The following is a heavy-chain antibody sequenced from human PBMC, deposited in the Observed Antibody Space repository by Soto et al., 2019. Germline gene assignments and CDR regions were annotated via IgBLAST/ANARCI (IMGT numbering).Heavy chain of an antibody. V-gene: IGHV5-51*01. CDR2: IFPSDSDT. D-gene: IGHD6-6*01. Sequence: PGESLKISCKGSGYNFASFWIGWVRQTPGKGLEWMGIIFPSDSDTKYSPSFQGQVTMSVDKSINTAYLQWSSLKASDTAIYYCARHGSIGARLNYFDPWGQGTQVTVCS. CDR1: GYNFASFW. CDR3: ARHGSIGARLNYFDP. J-gene: IGHJ5*02.